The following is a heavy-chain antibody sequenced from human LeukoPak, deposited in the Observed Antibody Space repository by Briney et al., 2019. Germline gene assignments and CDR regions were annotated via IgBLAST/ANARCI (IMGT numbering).Heavy chain of an antibody. V-gene: IGHV5-51*01. CDR1: GYSFTSYW. Sequence: GGSLKISCKGSGYSFTSYWIGWVRQMPGKGLEWMGIIYPCDSDPRYSSSLQCQGSISADKYISTAYLQWSSLKASDTAMYYCARCRGHEIRSVDSSGWSYWYFDLWGRGTLVTVSS. D-gene: IGHD6-19*01. J-gene: IGHJ2*01. CDR2: IYPCDSDP. CDR3: ARCRGHEIRSVDSSGWSYWYFDL.